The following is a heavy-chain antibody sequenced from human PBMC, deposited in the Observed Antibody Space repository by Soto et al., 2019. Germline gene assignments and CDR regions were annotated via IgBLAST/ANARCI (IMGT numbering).Heavy chain of an antibody. V-gene: IGHV3-48*01. CDR3: ARDGNGDYDSAFDI. J-gene: IGHJ3*02. Sequence: PGGSLRLSCAASGFTFSSYSMNWVRQAPGRGLEWVSYISSSSSTIYYADSVKGRFTTSRDNAKNSLYLQMNSLRAEDTAVYYCARDGNGDYDSAFDIWGQGTMVTVSS. CDR1: GFTFSSYS. D-gene: IGHD4-17*01. CDR2: ISSSSSTI.